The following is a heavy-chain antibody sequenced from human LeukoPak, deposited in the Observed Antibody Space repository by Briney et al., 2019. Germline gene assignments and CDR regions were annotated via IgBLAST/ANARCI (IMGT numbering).Heavy chain of an antibody. D-gene: IGHD2-8*02. CDR2: INPSGGST. CDR1: GYSFTSYC. J-gene: IGHJ4*02. CDR3: ARATVRLGYCTV. Sequence: ASVKVSCKASGYSFTSYCMYWVRQAPGQGLEWMGVINPSGGSTNYAQKFQGRVTMTRDTSTSTVYMELSSLRSEDTAVYYCARATVRLGYCTVWGQGTLVTVSS. V-gene: IGHV1-46*01.